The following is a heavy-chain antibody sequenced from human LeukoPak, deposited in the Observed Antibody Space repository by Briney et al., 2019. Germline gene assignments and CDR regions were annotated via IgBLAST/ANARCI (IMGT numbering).Heavy chain of an antibody. J-gene: IGHJ6*03. Sequence: QPGGSLRLSCAASRFTFNTYWMHWVRQAPGKGLVWVSRIDSDGYSTAYADSVKGRFTISRDNGKNTLYLQMNSLRAEDTAVYYCAREGYSSSWYSVYYYMDVWGKGTTVTVSS. CDR3: AREGYSSSWYSVYYYMDV. V-gene: IGHV3-74*01. D-gene: IGHD6-13*01. CDR1: RFTFNTYW. CDR2: IDSDGYST.